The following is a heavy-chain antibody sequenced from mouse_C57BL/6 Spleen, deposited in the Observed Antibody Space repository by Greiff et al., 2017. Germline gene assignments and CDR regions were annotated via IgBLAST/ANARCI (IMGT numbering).Heavy chain of an antibody. CDR1: GYTFTSYW. Sequence: QVQLQQPGAELVKPGASVKMSCKASGYTFTSYWITWVKQRPGQGLEWIGDIYPGSGSTNYNEKFKSKATLTVDTSSSTAYMQLSSLTSEDSAVYYCASSFYYYGSRDYFDYWGQGTTLTVSS. V-gene: IGHV1-55*01. CDR2: IYPGSGST. J-gene: IGHJ2*01. D-gene: IGHD1-1*01. CDR3: ASSFYYYGSRDYFDY.